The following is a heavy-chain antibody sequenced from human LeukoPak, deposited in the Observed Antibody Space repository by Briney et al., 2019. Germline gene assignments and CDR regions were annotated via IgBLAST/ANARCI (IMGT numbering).Heavy chain of an antibody. J-gene: IGHJ4*02. CDR1: GFSFSNHY. D-gene: IGHD6-19*01. V-gene: IGHV3-7*01. CDR2: INEDGSNK. CDR3: TRVIVAVPGYFDYFDF. Sequence: GGSLRLSCTASGFSFSNHYMRWIRQAPGKGLEWVANINEDGSNKWHLGSVKGRFTVSRVNARNSLYLQMNSLRVEDTAVYYCTRVIVAVPGYFDYFDFWGQGVLVTVSS.